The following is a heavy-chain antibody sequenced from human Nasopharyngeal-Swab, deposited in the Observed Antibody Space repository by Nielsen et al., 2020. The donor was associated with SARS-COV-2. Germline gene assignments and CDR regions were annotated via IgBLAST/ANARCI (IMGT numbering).Heavy chain of an antibody. CDR2: IKQDGSEK. Sequence: GESLKISCAASGFTFSSYWMSWVRQAPGKGLEWVANIKQDGSEKYYVDSVKGRFTISRDNAKNSLYLQMNSLRAEDTAVYHCARFPRVTTTEDYYYYGMDVWGQGTTVTVSS. CDR3: ARFPRVTTTEDYYYYGMDV. J-gene: IGHJ6*02. V-gene: IGHV3-7*03. D-gene: IGHD4-17*01. CDR1: GFTFSSYW.